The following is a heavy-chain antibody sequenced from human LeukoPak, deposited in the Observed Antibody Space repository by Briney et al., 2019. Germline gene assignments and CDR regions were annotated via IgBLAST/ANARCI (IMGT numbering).Heavy chain of an antibody. CDR2: IKQDGSEK. CDR3: AKGRNYYGSGSYNWFDP. V-gene: IGHV3-7*05. D-gene: IGHD3-10*01. CDR1: GFTFSSYW. Sequence: GGSLRLSCAASGFTFSSYWMNWVRQAPGKGLEWVANIKQDGSEKYYVDSVKGRFTISRDNSKNTLYLKMNSLRAEDTAVYYCAKGRNYYGSGSYNWFDPWGQGTLVTVSS. J-gene: IGHJ5*02.